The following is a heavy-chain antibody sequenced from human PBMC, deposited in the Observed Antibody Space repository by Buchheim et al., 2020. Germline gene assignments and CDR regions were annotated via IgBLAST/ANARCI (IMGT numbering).Heavy chain of an antibody. J-gene: IGHJ5*02. V-gene: IGHV3-33*01. Sequence: QVQLVEPGGGVVQPGTSLRLSCAASGFTFSSYGMHWVRQAPGKGLEWVAVIWSDGNKKYYVDSVKGRFTIFRDRSKNTLYLQMNSLRVEDTAVYYCARDVDTSGHYSRFDPWGQGT. CDR3: ARDVDTSGHYSRFDP. CDR2: IWSDGNKK. CDR1: GFTFSSYG. D-gene: IGHD3-22*01.